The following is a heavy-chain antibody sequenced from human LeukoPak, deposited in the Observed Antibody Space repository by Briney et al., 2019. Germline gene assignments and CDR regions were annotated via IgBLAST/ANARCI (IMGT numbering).Heavy chain of an antibody. J-gene: IGHJ4*02. Sequence: GRSLRLSCAASGFTFSSYAMHWVRQAPGKGLEWVAVISYDGSNKYYADSVKGRFTISRDNSKNTLYLQMNSLRAEGTAVYYCARDSGPLDYWGQGTLVTVSS. CDR2: ISYDGSNK. V-gene: IGHV3-30-3*01. CDR1: GFTFSSYA. D-gene: IGHD3-10*01. CDR3: ARDSGPLDY.